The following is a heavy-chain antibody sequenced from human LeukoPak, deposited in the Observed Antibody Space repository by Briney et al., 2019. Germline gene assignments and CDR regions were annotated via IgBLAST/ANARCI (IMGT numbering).Heavy chain of an antibody. CDR2: ISWNSGSI. D-gene: IGHD1-26*01. CDR3: AKEHSSRGGLPDY. V-gene: IGHV3-9*01. J-gene: IGHJ4*02. Sequence: GRSLRLSCAASGFTFDDFAMHWVRQAPGKGLEWVSGISWNSGSIDYADSVKGRFTISRDNAKNSLYLQMNSLRAEGTALYYCAKEHSSRGGLPDYWGQGTLVTVSS. CDR1: GFTFDDFA.